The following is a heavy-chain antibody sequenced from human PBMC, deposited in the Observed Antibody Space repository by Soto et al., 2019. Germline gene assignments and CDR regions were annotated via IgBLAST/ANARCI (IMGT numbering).Heavy chain of an antibody. Sequence: EVQLVESGGGLVQPGGSLRLSCAASGFSFSNYLFHWVRQAPGKGLVWVSRIKTDGSSTDYAASVKGRFTISRDNAKNTLYLQLHSLTAEDTAVYYCAKREGNTYGLFHWGQGTLVTVSS. CDR1: GFSFSNYL. V-gene: IGHV3-74*01. CDR3: AKREGNTYGLFH. CDR2: IKTDGSST. D-gene: IGHD5-18*01. J-gene: IGHJ4*02.